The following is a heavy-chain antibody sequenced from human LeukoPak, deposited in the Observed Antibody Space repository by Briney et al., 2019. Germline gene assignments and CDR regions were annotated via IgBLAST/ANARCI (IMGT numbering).Heavy chain of an antibody. J-gene: IGHJ5*02. CDR1: GYTLNELS. Sequence: ASVKVSCKVSGYTLNELSMHWVRQAPGKGLEWMGGFDPEDGETIYAQKFQGRVTMTEDTSTDTAYMELSSLRSEDTAVYYCATVPRKNYDYVWGSYRHGWFDPWGQGTLVTVSS. V-gene: IGHV1-24*01. D-gene: IGHD3-16*02. CDR3: ATVPRKNYDYVWGSYRHGWFDP. CDR2: FDPEDGET.